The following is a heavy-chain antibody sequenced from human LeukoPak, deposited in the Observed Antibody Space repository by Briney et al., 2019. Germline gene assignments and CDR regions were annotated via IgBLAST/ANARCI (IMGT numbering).Heavy chain of an antibody. D-gene: IGHD2-2*01. V-gene: IGHV5-51*01. CDR1: GYSFTSYW. CDR3: ARTVPADAFDI. Sequence: GASLKISCKGSGYSFTSYWIGWVRQMPGKGLEWMGIIYPGDSDTRYSPSFQGQVTILADKSISTAYPQWSSLKASDTAMYYCARTVPADAFDIWGQGTMVTVSS. CDR2: IYPGDSDT. J-gene: IGHJ3*02.